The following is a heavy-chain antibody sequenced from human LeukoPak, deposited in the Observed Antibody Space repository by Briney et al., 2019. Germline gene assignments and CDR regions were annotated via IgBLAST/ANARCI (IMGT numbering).Heavy chain of an antibody. V-gene: IGHV4-4*02. J-gene: IGHJ5*02. D-gene: IGHD3-10*01. CDR1: GGSIGSTNW. CDR2: IYHTGST. Sequence: SETLSLTCAVSGGSIGSTNWWSWVRQPPGKGLEWIGEIYHTGSTNYNPSLKSRVTISVDKSKNQISLELTSVTAADTAVYYCAIGPWTSGSYRGRWFDPWGQGTLVNVSS. CDR3: AIGPWTSGSYRGRWFDP.